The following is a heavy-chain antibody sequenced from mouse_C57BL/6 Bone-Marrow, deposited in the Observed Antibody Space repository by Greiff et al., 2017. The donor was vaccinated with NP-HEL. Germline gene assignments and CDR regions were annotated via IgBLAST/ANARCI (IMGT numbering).Heavy chain of an antibody. D-gene: IGHD2-3*01. V-gene: IGHV1-15*01. CDR1: GYTFTDYE. CDR3: TRKGWLSYYYAMDY. Sequence: VQRVESGAELVRPGASVTLSCKASGYTFTDYEMHWVKQTPVHGLEWIGAIDPETGGTAYNQKFKGKAILTADKSSSTAYMELRSLTSEDSAVYYCTRKGWLSYYYAMDYWGQGTSVTVSS. J-gene: IGHJ4*01. CDR2: IDPETGGT.